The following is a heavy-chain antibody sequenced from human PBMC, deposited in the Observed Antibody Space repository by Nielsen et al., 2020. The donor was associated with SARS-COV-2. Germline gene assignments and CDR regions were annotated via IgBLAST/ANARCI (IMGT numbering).Heavy chain of an antibody. CDR1: GFTFSDYY. Sequence: GESLKISCAASGFTFSDYYMSWIRQAPGKGLEWVSYISSSSSYTNYADSVKGRFTISRDNAKNSLYLQMNSLRAEDTAVYYCARVSGSSWYSYYYYGMDVWGQGTTVTVSS. CDR2: ISSSSSYT. D-gene: IGHD6-13*01. V-gene: IGHV3-11*05. J-gene: IGHJ6*02. CDR3: ARVSGSSWYSYYYYGMDV.